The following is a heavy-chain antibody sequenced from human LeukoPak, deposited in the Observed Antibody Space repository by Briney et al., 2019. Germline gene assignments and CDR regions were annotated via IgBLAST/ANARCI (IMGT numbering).Heavy chain of an antibody. J-gene: IGHJ4*02. V-gene: IGHV4-39*01. Sequence: SETLSLTCPVSGGSISSSYYYWGWIRQPPGKGLEWIGSIYYSGSTYYNPSLKSRVAISVDTSKNQFSLKLRSVTAADTAVYYCARAGGFFSPFGYWGQGTLVTVSS. CDR3: ARAGGFFSPFGY. CDR2: IYYSGST. D-gene: IGHD3-3*01. CDR1: GGSISSSYYY.